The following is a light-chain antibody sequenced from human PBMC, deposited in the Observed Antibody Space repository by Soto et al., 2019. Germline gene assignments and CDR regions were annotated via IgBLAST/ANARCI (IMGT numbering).Light chain of an antibody. CDR2: EVS. CDR1: SSDVGGYNY. CDR3: QSYDSSLTGSV. V-gene: IGLV2-14*01. Sequence: QSALTQPASVSGSPGQSITISCTGTSSDVGGYNYVSWYQQHPGKAPKLMIYEVSNRPSGVSNRFSGSKSGNTASLTIIGLQAEDEADYYCQSYDSSLTGSVFGAGTKLTVL. J-gene: IGLJ1*01.